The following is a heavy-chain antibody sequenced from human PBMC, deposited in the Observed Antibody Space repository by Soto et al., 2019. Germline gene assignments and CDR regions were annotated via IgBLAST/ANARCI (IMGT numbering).Heavy chain of an antibody. CDR1: GYPFTNYD. CDR2: ISAYNDNT. Sequence: ASVKVSCKTSGYPFTNYDIHWVRQATGQGLEWMGWISAYNDNTNYTQKLQGRVTMTTDTSTSTAYMELRSLRSDDTAVYYCARDRGPSSGYYPYWFDPWGQGTLVTVSS. CDR3: ARDRGPSSGYYPYWFDP. V-gene: IGHV1-18*01. J-gene: IGHJ5*02. D-gene: IGHD3-22*01.